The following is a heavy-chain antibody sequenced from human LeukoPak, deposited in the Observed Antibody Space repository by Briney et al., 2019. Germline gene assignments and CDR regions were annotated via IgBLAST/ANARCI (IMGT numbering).Heavy chain of an antibody. CDR1: GESISSSDYY. D-gene: IGHD5-24*01. CDR3: VEMTTMNY. J-gene: IGHJ4*02. Sequence: SETLSLTCTVSGESISSSDYYWGWIRQPPGKGLEWIGSMYYSGSTFYNPSLKSRVSISVDTSKNQFSLKLTSVTAADTAVYYCVEMTTMNYWGQGTLVTVSS. V-gene: IGHV4-39*07. CDR2: MYYSGST.